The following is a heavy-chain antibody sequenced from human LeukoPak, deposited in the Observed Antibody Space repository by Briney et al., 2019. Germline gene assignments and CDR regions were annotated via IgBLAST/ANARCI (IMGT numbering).Heavy chain of an antibody. CDR3: ARGNVLGGRHFDY. J-gene: IGHJ4*02. CDR1: GGTFSSYA. D-gene: IGHD3-3*02. CDR2: IIPIFGTA. V-gene: IGHV1-69*05. Sequence: SVKVSCKASGGTFSSYAISWVRQAPGQGLEWMGGIIPIFGTANYAQKFQGRVTITTDESTSTAYMELSSPRSEDTAVYYCARGNVLGGRHFDYWGQGTLVTVSS.